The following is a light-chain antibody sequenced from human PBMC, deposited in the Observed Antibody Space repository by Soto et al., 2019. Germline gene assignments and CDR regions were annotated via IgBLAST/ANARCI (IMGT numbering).Light chain of an antibody. CDR3: SSYAGTNNWV. J-gene: IGLJ2*01. V-gene: IGLV2-8*01. CDR2: EVS. Sequence: QSVLPQPHSASGSPGQSVTISCTGNSSDVGGYNYVSWYQRHPGKAPKLMIYEVSQRPSGVTDRFSGSKSGNTASLAVSGLQAEDEAEYYCSSYAGTNNWVFGGGTKLTVL. CDR1: SSDVGGYNY.